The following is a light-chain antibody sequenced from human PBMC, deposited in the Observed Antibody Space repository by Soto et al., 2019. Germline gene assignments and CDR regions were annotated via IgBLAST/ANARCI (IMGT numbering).Light chain of an antibody. Sequence: IQMDKSPSSQPALVGDRVTISCRASQGIRTDLVWYQQRPGKAPQRLIYDASSLESGVPSRFSGSGSGTEFTLTISSLQPDYFATYYYQPYSTDAARTFGQGTKVDIK. CDR2: DAS. J-gene: IGKJ1*01. CDR1: QGIRTD. V-gene: IGKV1-17*01. CDR3: QPYSTDAART.